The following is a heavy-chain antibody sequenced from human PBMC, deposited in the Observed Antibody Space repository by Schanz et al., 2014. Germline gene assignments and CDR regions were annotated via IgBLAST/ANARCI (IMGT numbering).Heavy chain of an antibody. V-gene: IGHV3-30*18. D-gene: IGHD1-26*01. Sequence: QVQLVESGGGVVQPGRSLKLSCAASGFPFSSHGMHWVRQAPAKGLEWVAVVGDTGTTKFYADSVKGRLTVSRDNSKNTVYLQMNSLRAEDTAVYYCVKDLQRELLRDDHYYGMDVWGQGTTVTVSS. CDR2: VGDTGTTK. CDR1: GFPFSSHG. CDR3: VKDLQRELLRDDHYYGMDV. J-gene: IGHJ6*02.